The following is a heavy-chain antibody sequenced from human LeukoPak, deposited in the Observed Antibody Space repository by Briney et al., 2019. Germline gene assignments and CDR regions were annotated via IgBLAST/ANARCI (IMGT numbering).Heavy chain of an antibody. CDR3: ARRRAEGGSNGHYNWFDP. CDR1: GGSISRYY. Sequence: PSETLSLTCTVSGGSISRYYWSWIRQPPGKGLEWIGYIYYSGSTNYNPSLKSRVTMSVDTTKNQFSLRLNSVTAADTAVYYCARRRAEGGSNGHYNWFDPWGQGTLVTVSS. J-gene: IGHJ5*02. CDR2: IYYSGST. V-gene: IGHV4-59*08. D-gene: IGHD6-13*01.